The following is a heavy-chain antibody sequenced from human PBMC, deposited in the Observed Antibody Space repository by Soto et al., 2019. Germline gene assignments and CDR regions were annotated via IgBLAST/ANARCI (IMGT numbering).Heavy chain of an antibody. D-gene: IGHD3-10*01. V-gene: IGHV3-15*01. J-gene: IGHJ6*03. Sequence: GGSLRLSCAASGFTFSNAWMSWVRQAPGKGLEWVGRIKSKTDGGTTDYAAPVKGRFTISRDDSKNTLYLQMNSLKTEDTAVYYCTTDRKGLHMVRGVRVYYYYMDVWGKGTTVTVSS. CDR1: GFTFSNAW. CDR2: IKSKTDGGTT. CDR3: TTDRKGLHMVRGVRVYYYYMDV.